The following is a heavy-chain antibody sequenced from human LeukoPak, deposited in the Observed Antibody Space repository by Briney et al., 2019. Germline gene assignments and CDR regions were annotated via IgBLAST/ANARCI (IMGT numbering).Heavy chain of an antibody. J-gene: IGHJ4*02. V-gene: IGHV3-7*02. D-gene: IGHD5-12*01. CDR1: GYIFRSYW. CDR2: INEDGSQK. CDR3: VSPSGYEHGANMS. Sequence: GGSLRLSCAASGYIFRSYWMSWVRQAPGKGLEWVANINEDGSQKNYVDSVKGRFIISRDNAKNSLYLQMNSLKVEDTAVYYCVSPSGYEHGANMSWGRGTMVSVST.